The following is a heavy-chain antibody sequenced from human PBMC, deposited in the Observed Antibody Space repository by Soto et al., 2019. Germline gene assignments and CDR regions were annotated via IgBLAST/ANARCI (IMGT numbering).Heavy chain of an antibody. CDR2: IKQDGSEK. CDR1: GFTFSSYW. CDR3: ARRSTVVTTQSYYYGMDV. J-gene: IGHJ6*02. D-gene: IGHD4-17*01. V-gene: IGHV3-7*05. Sequence: GGSLRLSCAASGFTFSSYWMSWVRQAPGKGLEWVANIKQDGSEKYYVDSVKGRFTISRDNAKNSLYLQMNSLRAEDTAVYYCARRSTVVTTQSYYYGMDVWGQGTTVTVSS.